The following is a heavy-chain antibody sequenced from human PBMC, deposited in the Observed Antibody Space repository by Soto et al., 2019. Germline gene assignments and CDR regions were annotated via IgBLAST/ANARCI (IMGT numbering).Heavy chain of an antibody. Sequence: QVQLVQSGSEVKKPGASVKVSCKASGYRFISYGLSWVRQAPGQGLEWMGWISPDNGNTNYAQKLQGRVTMTTETSTSKAYMELRSLRSDDTAIYWCAREGSGGGGMDVWGQGTTVTVSS. CDR1: GYRFISYG. CDR2: ISPDNGNT. CDR3: AREGSGGGGMDV. J-gene: IGHJ6*02. V-gene: IGHV1-18*01. D-gene: IGHD1-26*01.